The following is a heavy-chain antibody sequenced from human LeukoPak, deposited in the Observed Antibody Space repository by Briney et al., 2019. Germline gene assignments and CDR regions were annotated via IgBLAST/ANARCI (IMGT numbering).Heavy chain of an antibody. CDR3: ARARRYRTIFGVVTKPYNWFDP. CDR1: GYTFTSYD. CDR2: MNPNSGNT. J-gene: IGHJ5*02. V-gene: IGHV1-8*01. D-gene: IGHD3-3*01. Sequence: ASVKVSCKASGYTFTSYDINWVRQATGQGLEWMGWMNPNSGNTGYAQKFQGRVTVTRNTSISTAYMELSSLRSEDMAVYYCARARRYRTIFGVVTKPYNWFDPWGQGTLVTVSS.